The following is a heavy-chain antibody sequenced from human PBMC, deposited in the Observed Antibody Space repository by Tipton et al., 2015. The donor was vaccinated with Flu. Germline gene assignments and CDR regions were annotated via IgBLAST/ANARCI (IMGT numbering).Heavy chain of an antibody. Sequence: TLSLTCTVSGDSMRSDYFWAWIRQAPGKGLEWIGNIHYSGSPHYNPSLKSRVTITVDTSKNQFSLRLSSMSAADTAVYYCARHQSSSLLPFDYWDQGTLVTVSS. CDR3: ARHQSSSLLPFDY. CDR1: GDSMRSDYF. V-gene: IGHV4-38-2*02. CDR2: IHYSGSP. J-gene: IGHJ4*02. D-gene: IGHD6-6*01.